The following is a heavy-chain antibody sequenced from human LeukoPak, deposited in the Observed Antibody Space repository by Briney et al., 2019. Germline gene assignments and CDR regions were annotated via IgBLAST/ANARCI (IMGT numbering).Heavy chain of an antibody. CDR2: ISAYNGNT. CDR3: ARLSIAAPLDY. D-gene: IGHD6-6*01. Sequence: GASVEVSCKASGYTYTSYGISWVRQAPGQGLEWMGWISAYNGNTNYAQKLQGRVTMTTDTSTSTAYMELRSLRSDDTAVYYCARLSIAAPLDYWGQGTLVTVSS. J-gene: IGHJ4*02. CDR1: GYTYTSYG. V-gene: IGHV1-18*01.